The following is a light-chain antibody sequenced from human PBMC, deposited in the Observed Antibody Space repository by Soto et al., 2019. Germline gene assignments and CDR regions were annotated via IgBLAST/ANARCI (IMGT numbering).Light chain of an antibody. Sequence: EIVLTQSPGTLSLSPGERATLSCRASQSVTSSYLAWYQQKPGQAPRLLIYAASSRDTGIPDRLSGTGSGTDFALIISRLEPEDFGVYYCQQYGHAPQTFGQGTKVEIK. J-gene: IGKJ1*01. V-gene: IGKV3-20*01. CDR1: QSVTSSY. CDR2: AAS. CDR3: QQYGHAPQT.